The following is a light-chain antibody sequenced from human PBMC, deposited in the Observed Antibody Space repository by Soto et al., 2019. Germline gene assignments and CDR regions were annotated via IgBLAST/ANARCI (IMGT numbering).Light chain of an antibody. CDR3: CAYAASITDVV. Sequence: QSVLTQPASVSGSPGQSITISCTGTSSDVGRYKVVSWYQLHPGKAPKLMIYESSERPSGVSNRFSGSKSGNSATLTISGLQAEDEADYYCCAYAASITDVVLGGGTKLTVL. CDR2: ESS. V-gene: IGLV2-23*01. CDR1: SSDVGRYKV. J-gene: IGLJ2*01.